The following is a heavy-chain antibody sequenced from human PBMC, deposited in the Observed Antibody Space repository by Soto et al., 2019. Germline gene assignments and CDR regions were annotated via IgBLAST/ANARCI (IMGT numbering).Heavy chain of an antibody. CDR2: IIPIFGTA. CDR3: ARTPGSYYNLPYYYYYGMDV. V-gene: IGHV1-69*01. D-gene: IGHD3-10*01. J-gene: IGHJ6*02. CDR1: GGTFSSYA. Sequence: QVQLVQSGAEVKKPGSSVKVSCKASGGTFSSYAISWVRQAPGQGLEWMGGIIPIFGTANYAQKFQGRVTITADESTSTAYMEMSSLRSEDTAVYYCARTPGSYYNLPYYYYYGMDVWGQGTTVTASS.